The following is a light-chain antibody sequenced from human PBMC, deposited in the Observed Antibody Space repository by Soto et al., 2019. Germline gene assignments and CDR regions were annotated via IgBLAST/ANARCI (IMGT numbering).Light chain of an antibody. J-gene: IGKJ3*01. CDR3: QQYGRSPPIT. CDR1: QTVTGNY. CDR2: AAS. Sequence: EIVLTQSPGTLSLSPGDRATLSCRTSQTVTGNYLAWFQQKPGQPPRLLIYAASSRATGIPDRFSGSGSGTDFTLTISRLEPEDFAVYYCQQYGRSPPITFVPGTNVDIK. V-gene: IGKV3-20*01.